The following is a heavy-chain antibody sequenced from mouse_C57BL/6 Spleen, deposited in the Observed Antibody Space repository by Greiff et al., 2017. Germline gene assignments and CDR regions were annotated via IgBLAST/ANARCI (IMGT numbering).Heavy chain of an antibody. V-gene: IGHV3-6*01. CDR1: GYSITSGYY. J-gene: IGHJ2*01. Sequence: VQLQQSGPGLVKPSQSLSLTCSVTGYSITSGYYWNWIRQFPGNKLEWMGYISYDGSNNYNPSLKNRISITRDTSKNQFFLKLNSVTTEDTATYYCARRELTGPFDYWGQGTTRTVSS. D-gene: IGHD4-1*01. CDR3: ARRELTGPFDY. CDR2: ISYDGSN.